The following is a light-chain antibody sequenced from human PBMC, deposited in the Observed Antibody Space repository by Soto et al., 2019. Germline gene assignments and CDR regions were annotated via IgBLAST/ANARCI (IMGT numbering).Light chain of an antibody. Sequence: QPASVSGSPGQSITISCTGTSNDVGSYNLVSWFQQHPGRAPKLMIYEGSKRPSGVSDRFSGSKSGNTASLTISGLQAEDEADYYCCSYAGGRLGLFGGGTKLTVL. V-gene: IGLV2-23*01. J-gene: IGLJ3*02. CDR2: EGS. CDR1: SNDVGSYNL. CDR3: CSYAGGRLGL.